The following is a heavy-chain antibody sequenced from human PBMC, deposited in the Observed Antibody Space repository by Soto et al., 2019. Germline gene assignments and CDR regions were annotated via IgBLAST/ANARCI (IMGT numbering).Heavy chain of an antibody. CDR1: GGSLSGYS. V-gene: IGHV4-34*01. CDR2: IDYYGST. J-gene: IGHJ4*02. D-gene: IGHD1-26*01. Sequence: SETLSLTCAVYGGSLSGYSWSWIRQPPGEGLEWIGQIDYYGSTNYNPSLKSRLTISVDTSKSQFSLKVNSVTAADTAVYYCARGPHSIVGFDYWGLGTLVTVSS. CDR3: ARGPHSIVGFDY.